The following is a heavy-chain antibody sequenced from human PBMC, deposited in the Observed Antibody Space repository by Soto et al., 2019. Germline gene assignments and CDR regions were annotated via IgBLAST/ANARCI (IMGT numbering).Heavy chain of an antibody. V-gene: IGHV3-15*01. Sequence: GGSLRLSCAASGFTFSNAWMSWVRQAPGKGLEWVGRIKSKTDGGTTDYAAPVKGRFTISRDDSKNTLYLQMNSLKTEDTAVYYCTTVFLLPMVRGVIITGSDYWGQGTLVTVSS. CDR3: TTVFLLPMVRGVIITGSDY. J-gene: IGHJ4*02. D-gene: IGHD3-10*01. CDR1: GFTFSNAW. CDR2: IKSKTDGGTT.